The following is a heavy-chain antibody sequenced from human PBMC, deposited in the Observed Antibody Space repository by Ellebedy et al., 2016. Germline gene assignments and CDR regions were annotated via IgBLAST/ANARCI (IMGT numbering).Heavy chain of an antibody. CDR3: ARGRYNSGWYPDYFDS. J-gene: IGHJ4*02. Sequence: GGSLRLSCAASGFTFSTYWMTWVRHSPEKGMEWVANIKPDGSDSYYVDSVRGRVTISRDTAEKSLYLQMNSLRVEDTAVYYCARGRYNSGWYPDYFDSWGQGTLVTVSS. D-gene: IGHD6-19*01. V-gene: IGHV3-7*03. CDR2: IKPDGSDS. CDR1: GFTFSTYW.